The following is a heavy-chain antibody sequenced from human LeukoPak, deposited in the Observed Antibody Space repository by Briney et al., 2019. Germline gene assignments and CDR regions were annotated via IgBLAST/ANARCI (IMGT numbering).Heavy chain of an antibody. D-gene: IGHD1-26*01. CDR1: GFTFSSYG. V-gene: IGHV3-30*02. J-gene: IGHJ4*02. Sequence: GGSLRLSCGASGFTFSSYGMHWVRQAPGKGLEWVAFIRYDGSNKYYADSVKGRFTISRDNSKNSLYLQMDSLRAEDTAVYYCAKEMRKWNSFDYWGQGTLVTVSS. CDR2: IRYDGSNK. CDR3: AKEMRKWNSFDY.